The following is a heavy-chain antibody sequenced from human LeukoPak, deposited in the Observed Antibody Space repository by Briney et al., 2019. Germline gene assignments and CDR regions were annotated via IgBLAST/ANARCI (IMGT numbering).Heavy chain of an antibody. Sequence: GASVKVSCKASGYTFTSYGISWVRQAPGQGLEWMGWISAYNGNTNYAQKLQGRVTMTTDTSTSTAYMELRSLRSDDTAVYYCAKPDGGYCSGGSCYIEQYYFDYWGQGTLVTVSS. CDR2: ISAYNGNT. V-gene: IGHV1-18*01. J-gene: IGHJ4*02. CDR1: GYTFTSYG. CDR3: AKPDGGYCSGGSCYIEQYYFDY. D-gene: IGHD2-15*01.